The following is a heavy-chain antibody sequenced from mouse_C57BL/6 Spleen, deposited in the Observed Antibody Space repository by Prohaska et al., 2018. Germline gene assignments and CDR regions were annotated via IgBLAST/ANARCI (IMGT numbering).Heavy chain of an antibody. CDR2: INPNNGGT. J-gene: IGHJ3*01. D-gene: IGHD2-2*01. Sequence: EVQLQQSGPELVKPGASVKISCKASGYTFTDYYMNWVKQSHGKSLEWIGDINPNNGGTSYNQKFKGKATLTVDKSSSSAYMELRSLTSEDSAVYYCASPTGYGYEGFAYWGQGTLVTVSA. CDR1: GYTFTDYY. V-gene: IGHV1-26*01. CDR3: ASPTGYGYEGFAY.